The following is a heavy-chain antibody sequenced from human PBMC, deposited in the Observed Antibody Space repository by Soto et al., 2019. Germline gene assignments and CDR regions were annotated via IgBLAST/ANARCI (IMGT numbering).Heavy chain of an antibody. CDR2: IFSNDEK. V-gene: IGHV2-26*01. J-gene: IGHJ6*02. D-gene: IGHD5-18*01. CDR1: GFSLSNARMG. Sequence: SGPTLVNPTETLTLTCTVSGFSLSNARMGVSWIRQPPGKALEWLAHIFSNDEKSYSTSLKSRLTISKDTSKGQVVHTMTNMDPVDTATYYCARTRYSYGWFYYYGMDVWGQGPTVTVSS. CDR3: ARTRYSYGWFYYYGMDV.